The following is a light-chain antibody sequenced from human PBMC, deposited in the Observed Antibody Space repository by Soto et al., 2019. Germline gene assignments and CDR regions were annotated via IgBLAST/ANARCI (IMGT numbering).Light chain of an antibody. Sequence: QAVVAQPPSVSGAPGQRVTIPCTGSSSNIGAGYNVHWYQQLPGTAPKLLIYANSNRPSGVPDRFSGSKSGTSASLAITGLQAEDEADYYCQSYDSSLSGVLFGGGTKLTVL. CDR3: QSYDSSLSGVL. CDR2: ANS. CDR1: SSNIGAGYN. V-gene: IGLV1-40*01. J-gene: IGLJ2*01.